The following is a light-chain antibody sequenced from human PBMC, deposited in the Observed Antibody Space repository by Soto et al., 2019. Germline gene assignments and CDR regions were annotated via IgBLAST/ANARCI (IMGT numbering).Light chain of an antibody. CDR2: NSN. J-gene: IGLJ2*01. CDR3: AAWDDSLNGVV. CDR1: SSNIGRNT. Sequence: QSVLTQTPSASGTPGQRVTISCSGSSSNIGRNTVNWYQQLPGTAPKLFIYNSNQRPSGVPDRFSGSKSGTSASLAISGLQSEDDADYFCAAWDDSLNGVVFGGGTKLTVL. V-gene: IGLV1-44*01.